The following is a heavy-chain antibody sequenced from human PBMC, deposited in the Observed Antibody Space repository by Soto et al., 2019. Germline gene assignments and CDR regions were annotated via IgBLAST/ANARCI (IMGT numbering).Heavy chain of an antibody. CDR3: ARGAARMGGYYYYYGMDV. CDR2: IIPIFGTA. J-gene: IGHJ6*02. D-gene: IGHD6-6*01. Sequence: ASVKVSCKASGGTFSSYAISWVRQAPGQGLEWMGGIIPIFGTANYAQKFQGRVTITADESTSTGYMELSSLRSEDTAVYYCARGAARMGGYYYYYGMDVWGQGTTVTVSS. CDR1: GGTFSSYA. V-gene: IGHV1-69*13.